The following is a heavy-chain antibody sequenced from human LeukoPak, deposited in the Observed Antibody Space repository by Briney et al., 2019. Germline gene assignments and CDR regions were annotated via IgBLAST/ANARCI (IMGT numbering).Heavy chain of an antibody. CDR1: GGSFSGYY. CDR3: ARVVVPAAKGYYYYGMDV. CDR2: INHSGST. V-gene: IGHV4-34*01. Sequence: PSETLSLTCAVYGGSFSGYYWSWIRQPPGKGLEWIGEINHSGSTNYNPSLKSRVTISVDTSKNQFSPKLSSVTATDTAVYYCARVVVPAAKGYYYYGMDVWGKGTTVTVSS. J-gene: IGHJ6*04. D-gene: IGHD2-2*01.